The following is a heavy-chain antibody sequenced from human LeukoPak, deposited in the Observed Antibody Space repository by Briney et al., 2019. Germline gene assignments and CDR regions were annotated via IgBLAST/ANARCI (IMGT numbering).Heavy chain of an antibody. Sequence: SETLSLTCSVSDGSINGYYWNWIRQPPGKGLEWIGEIGHGGSTNYNPSLKSRVIISLDTSKNQFPLKLNSVTAADAALYYCARMTTVIHWYFDLWGRGTLVTVSS. CDR1: DGSINGYY. J-gene: IGHJ2*01. D-gene: IGHD4-11*01. CDR3: ARMTTVIHWYFDL. V-gene: IGHV4-34*01. CDR2: IGHGGST.